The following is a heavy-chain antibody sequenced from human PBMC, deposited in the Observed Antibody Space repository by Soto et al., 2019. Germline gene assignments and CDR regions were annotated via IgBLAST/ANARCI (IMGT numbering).Heavy chain of an antibody. V-gene: IGHV3-74*01. Sequence: EVQLVESGGGLVQPGGSLRLSCAASGFTFSSYWMHWVRQAPGKGLVWISRINTDGSSTSYVDSVQGRFTISRDNGKNTLFLQMNSLGGEASAVYYCATRGSGVTSGLHYWGQGTLVTVSS. J-gene: IGHJ4*02. CDR2: INTDGSST. CDR3: ATRGSGVTSGLHY. CDR1: GFTFSSYW. D-gene: IGHD2-15*01.